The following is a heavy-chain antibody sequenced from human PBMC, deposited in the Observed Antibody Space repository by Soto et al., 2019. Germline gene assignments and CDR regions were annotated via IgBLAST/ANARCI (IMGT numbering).Heavy chain of an antibody. CDR2: ISFDGSDK. Sequence: GGSLRLSCAASRFTCSSYAMHWVRQAPGKGLEWVEVISFDGSDKYYADSVKGRFTISRDNSKNTLYLQMNSLRVEDTAVYYCAREPVRRLQGPDYYYYGMDVWGQGTTVTVSS. CDR1: RFTCSSYA. V-gene: IGHV3-30-3*01. J-gene: IGHJ6*02. D-gene: IGHD6-25*01. CDR3: AREPVRRLQGPDYYYYGMDV.